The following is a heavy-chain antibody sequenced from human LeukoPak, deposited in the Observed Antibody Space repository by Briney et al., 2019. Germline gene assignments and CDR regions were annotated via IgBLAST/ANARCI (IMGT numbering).Heavy chain of an antibody. V-gene: IGHV5-51*01. D-gene: IGHD3/OR15-3a*01. CDR3: TRQRGASWTVNWFDP. Sequence: GESLQISCETSGSSFTTYWIGWVRQTPGTGLEWVGAIYPDDSDTRYSPSFQGQVPISADKSVRTGYLQWSSLKASDTAIYYCTRQRGASWTVNWFDPWGQGTLVTVSS. CDR1: GSSFTTYW. J-gene: IGHJ5*02. CDR2: IYPDDSDT.